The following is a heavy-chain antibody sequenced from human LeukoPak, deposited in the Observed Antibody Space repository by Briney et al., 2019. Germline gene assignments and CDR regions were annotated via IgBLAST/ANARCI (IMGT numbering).Heavy chain of an antibody. D-gene: IGHD4-17*01. Sequence: SETLSLTCTVSGGSINNYYWSWIRQPPGKGLEWIGYIYYRGSTNYNPSLKSRVTSSVDTSKNQFSLKLNSVTAADTAVYYCARGGDYGDLRYFDYWGQGTLVTVPS. J-gene: IGHJ4*02. CDR3: ARGGDYGDLRYFDY. V-gene: IGHV4-59*01. CDR1: GGSINNYY. CDR2: IYYRGST.